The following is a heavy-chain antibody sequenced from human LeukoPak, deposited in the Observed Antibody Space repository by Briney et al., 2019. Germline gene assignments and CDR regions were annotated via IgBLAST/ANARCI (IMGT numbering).Heavy chain of an antibody. Sequence: GGSLRLSCAASGFTFSSYGMHWVRQAPGKGLEGVAVISYDGSNKYYADSVKGRFTISRDNSKNTLYLQMNSLRAEDTAVYYCAKDAKERRYCSSTSCYGGPFDDWGQGTLVTVSS. D-gene: IGHD2-2*01. CDR2: ISYDGSNK. V-gene: IGHV3-30*18. J-gene: IGHJ4*02. CDR3: AKDAKERRYCSSTSCYGGPFDD. CDR1: GFTFSSYG.